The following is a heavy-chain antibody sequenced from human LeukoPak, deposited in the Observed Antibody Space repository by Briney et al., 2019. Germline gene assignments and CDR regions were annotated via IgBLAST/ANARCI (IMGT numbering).Heavy chain of an antibody. CDR2: INPNSGGT. CDR3: ARAPRHDYGFDY. Sequence: ASVKVSCKASGYTFTGYYMHWVRQAPGQGLEWMGWINPNSGGTNYAQKFQGRVTMTRDTSISTAYMELSRLRSDDMAVYYCARAPRHDYGFDYWGQGTLVTVSS. J-gene: IGHJ4*02. D-gene: IGHD4-17*01. CDR1: GYTFTGYY. V-gene: IGHV1-2*02.